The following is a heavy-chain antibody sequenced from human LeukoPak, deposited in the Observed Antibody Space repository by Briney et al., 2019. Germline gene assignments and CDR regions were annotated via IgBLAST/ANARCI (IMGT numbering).Heavy chain of an antibody. V-gene: IGHV1-18*04. J-gene: IGHJ4*02. Sequence: GASVKVSCKASGYTFTSYGISWVRQAPGQGLEWMGWISAYNGNTNYAQKLQGRVTMTTDTSTSTAYMELRSLRSDDTAVYYCARGGAVAGTRALGPLVSFDYWGQGTLVTVSS. D-gene: IGHD6-19*01. CDR1: GYTFTSYG. CDR3: ARGGAVAGTRALGPLVSFDY. CDR2: ISAYNGNT.